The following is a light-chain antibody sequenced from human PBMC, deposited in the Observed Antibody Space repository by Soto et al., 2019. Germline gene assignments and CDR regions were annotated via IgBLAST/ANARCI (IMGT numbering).Light chain of an antibody. V-gene: IGKV4-1*01. CDR1: QSLFHTSNNKNF. Sequence: DIVMTQSPDSLAVSLGERATISCKSSQSLFHTSNNKNFLVWYQQKPGQPPKLLISWASTRESGVPDRFSGSGSGTDFTLTITSLQAEDVAVYFCQQHYDSWTFGQGTKVEIK. CDR3: QQHYDSWT. CDR2: WAS. J-gene: IGKJ1*01.